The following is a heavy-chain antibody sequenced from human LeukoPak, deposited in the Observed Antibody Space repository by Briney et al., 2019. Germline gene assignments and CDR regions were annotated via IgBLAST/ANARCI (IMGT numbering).Heavy chain of an antibody. V-gene: IGHV1-2*02. D-gene: IGHD6-19*01. CDR3: ARRGFSGAWYFVDY. Sequence: ASVKVSCKASGYTFTGYYMHWVRQAPGQGLEWMGWINPNSGGTNYAQKFQGRVTMTRDTSISTAYMELSRLRSDDTAVYYCARRGFSGAWYFVDYWGQGTLVTVSS. CDR1: GYTFTGYY. CDR2: INPNSGGT. J-gene: IGHJ4*02.